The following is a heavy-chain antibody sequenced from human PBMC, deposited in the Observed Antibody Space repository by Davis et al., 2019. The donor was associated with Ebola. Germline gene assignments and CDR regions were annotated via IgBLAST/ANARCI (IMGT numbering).Heavy chain of an antibody. CDR1: GFTFSNAW. Sequence: PGGSLRLSCAASGFTFSNAWMNWVRQAPGKGLEWVSSISSSSSYIYYADSVKGRFTISRDNAKNSLYLQMNSLRAEDTAVYYCARAIAYYYYGMDVWGQGTTVTVSS. CDR3: ARAIAYYYYGMDV. V-gene: IGHV3-21*01. CDR2: ISSSSSYI. J-gene: IGHJ6*02.